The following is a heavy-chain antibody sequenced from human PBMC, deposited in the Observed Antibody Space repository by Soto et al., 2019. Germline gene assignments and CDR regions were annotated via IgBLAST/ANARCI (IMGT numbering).Heavy chain of an antibody. CDR3: VRWDGFFGAGGVD. Sequence: QVPLVQSVTELRKPGASVKLSCKASGYIFTKYYIAWVRQAPGHGLEWMGMINGYNGIANYGQDFRGRVIMTTDTSTNTAYMDLRSLTSDDTGVYYCVRWDGFFGAGGVDWGQGTLVTVSS. CDR2: INGYNGIA. J-gene: IGHJ4*02. CDR1: GYIFTKYY. D-gene: IGHD3-16*01. V-gene: IGHV1-18*01.